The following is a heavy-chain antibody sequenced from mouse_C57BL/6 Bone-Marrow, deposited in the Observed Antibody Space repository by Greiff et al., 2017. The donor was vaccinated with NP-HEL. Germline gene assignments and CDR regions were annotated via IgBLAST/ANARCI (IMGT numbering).Heavy chain of an antibody. CDR2: ISNGGGST. Sequence: EVQVVESGGGLVQPGGSLKLSCAASGFTFSDYYMYWVRQTPEKRLEWVAYISNGGGSTYYPDTVKGRFTISRDNAKNTLYLQMSRLKSEDTAMYYCAITMGGYWGQGTLVTVSA. D-gene: IGHD1-1*02. CDR1: GFTFSDYY. CDR3: AITMGGY. V-gene: IGHV5-12*01. J-gene: IGHJ3*01.